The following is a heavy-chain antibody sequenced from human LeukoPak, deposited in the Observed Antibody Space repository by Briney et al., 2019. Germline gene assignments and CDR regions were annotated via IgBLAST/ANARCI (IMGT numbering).Heavy chain of an antibody. J-gene: IGHJ4*02. CDR2: ISSSGSTI. CDR3: ARGPSSRDQLPFDY. Sequence: GGSLRLSCAASGFTFSSYEMNWVCQAPGKGLEWVSYISSSGSTIYYADSVKGRFTISRDNAKYSLYLQMNSLRAEDTAVYYCARGPSSRDQLPFDYWGQGTLVTVSS. D-gene: IGHD2-2*01. V-gene: IGHV3-48*03. CDR1: GFTFSSYE.